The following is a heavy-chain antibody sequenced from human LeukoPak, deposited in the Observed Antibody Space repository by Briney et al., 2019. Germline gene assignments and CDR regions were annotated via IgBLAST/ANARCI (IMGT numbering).Heavy chain of an antibody. CDR3: ASATTVTSHWYFDL. D-gene: IGHD4-17*01. J-gene: IGHJ2*01. Sequence: ASVKVSCKASGYTFTSYGISWVRQAPGQGLEWMGWISAYNGNTNYAQKLQGRVTMTTDTSTSTAYMELRSLRSDDPAVYYCASATTVTSHWYFDLWGRGTLVTVSS. CDR1: GYTFTSYG. CDR2: ISAYNGNT. V-gene: IGHV1-18*01.